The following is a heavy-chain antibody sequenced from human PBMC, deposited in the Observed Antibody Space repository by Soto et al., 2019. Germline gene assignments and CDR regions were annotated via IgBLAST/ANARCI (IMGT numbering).Heavy chain of an antibody. D-gene: IGHD3-3*01. V-gene: IGHV3-23*01. CDR3: AKEFTIFGVVPYHDAFDI. CDR1: GFTFSSYA. Sequence: GGSLRLSCAASGFTFSSYAMSWVRQAPGKGLEWVSAISGSGGSTYYADSVKGRFTISRDNSKNTLYLQMNSLRAEDAAVYYCAKEFTIFGVVPYHDAFDIWGQGTMVTVSS. CDR2: ISGSGGST. J-gene: IGHJ3*02.